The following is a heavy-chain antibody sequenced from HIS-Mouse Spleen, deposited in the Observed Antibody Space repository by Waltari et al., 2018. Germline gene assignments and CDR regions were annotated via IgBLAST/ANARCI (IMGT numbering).Heavy chain of an antibody. D-gene: IGHD6-19*01. Sequence: QVQLQESGPGLVKPSETLSLTCTVSGGSISSYYWSWIRQPPGKGLEWIGDIYYSGSTNYSPSRKSRVTRAVDTSKKQFSLKLSSVTAADTAVYYCARHRLRGLGYWYVDLWGRGTLVTVSS. CDR1: GGSISSYY. CDR3: ARHRLRGLGYWYVDL. V-gene: IGHV4-59*08. CDR2: IYYSGST. J-gene: IGHJ2*01.